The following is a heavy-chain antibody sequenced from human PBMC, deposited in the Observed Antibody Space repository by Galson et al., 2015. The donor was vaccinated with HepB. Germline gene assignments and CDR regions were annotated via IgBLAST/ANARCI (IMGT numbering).Heavy chain of an antibody. V-gene: IGHV4-34*01. CDR1: GGSFSGVC. D-gene: IGHD5-24*01. CDR3: ARRKGDETFYYYVMDV. Sequence: ETLSLTCAVYGGSFSGVCWNWIRQSPGKGLEWIGEINYNGGTNYNPSLKSRVNISVDKSKNQFSLKLSSVTAADTAVYYCARRKGDETFYYYVMDVWSQGSTVPVSS. J-gene: IGHJ6*02. CDR2: INYNGGT.